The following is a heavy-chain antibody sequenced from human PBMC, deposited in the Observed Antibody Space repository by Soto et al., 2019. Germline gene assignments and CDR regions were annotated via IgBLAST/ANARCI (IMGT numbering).Heavy chain of an antibody. CDR3: AKDIIYDSSGYYYVSAFDV. Sequence: PGGSLRLSCAASGFIFNSYGMSWVRQAPGMGLEWVSVISGSGGFTYYADSVKGRFTISRDNSKNTLHLQMSSLRAEDTAVYYCAKDIIYDSSGYYYVSAFDVWGQGTMVTVSS. CDR2: ISGSGGFT. J-gene: IGHJ3*01. D-gene: IGHD3-22*01. CDR1: GFIFNSYG. V-gene: IGHV3-23*01.